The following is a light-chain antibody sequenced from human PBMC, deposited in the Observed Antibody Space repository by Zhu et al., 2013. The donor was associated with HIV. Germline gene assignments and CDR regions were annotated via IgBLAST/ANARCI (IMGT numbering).Light chain of an antibody. J-gene: IGKJ1*01. CDR3: QRYGNLPWT. CDR2: GAS. V-gene: IGKV3-20*01. Sequence: EVVLTQSPVTLAGFPGDRVTLSCRASQNVNKNLAWYQHKRGQSPRLLFSGASTRASGIPDRFTGSGSGTAFTLTISRLEPEDFAVYYCQRYGNLPWTFGHGTKVEIK. CDR1: QNVNKN.